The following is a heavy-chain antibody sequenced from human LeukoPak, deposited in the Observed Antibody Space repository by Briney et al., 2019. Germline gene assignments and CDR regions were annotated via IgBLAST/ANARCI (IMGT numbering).Heavy chain of an antibody. CDR3: ATGGIH. CDR1: GDSISSSSFY. Sequence: SETLSLTCTVSGDSISSSSFYWGWIRHPPGKGLEWIGEINHSGGTNYNPSLKSRVTISVDTSKNQFSLKLSSVTAADTAVYYCATGGIHWGQGTLVTVSS. D-gene: IGHD3-16*01. CDR2: INHSGGT. J-gene: IGHJ4*02. V-gene: IGHV4-39*07.